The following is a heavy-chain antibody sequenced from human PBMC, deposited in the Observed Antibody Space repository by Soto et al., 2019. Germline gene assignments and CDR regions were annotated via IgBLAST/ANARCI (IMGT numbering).Heavy chain of an antibody. Sequence: GSLKISCRTSGYRFTSYWIAWVRQMPGKGLEWMGIIFPSDSDTRYSPSFQGQVTISADRSTSTVFLQWASLKASDTAVYFCARKDKSGYFNWFDPWGQGTLVTVSS. CDR2: IFPSDSDT. J-gene: IGHJ5*02. CDR1: GYRFTSYW. V-gene: IGHV5-51*01. CDR3: ARKDKSGYFNWFDP. D-gene: IGHD3-22*01.